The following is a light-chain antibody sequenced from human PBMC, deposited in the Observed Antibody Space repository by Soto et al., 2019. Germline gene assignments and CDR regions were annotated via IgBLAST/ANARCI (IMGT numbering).Light chain of an antibody. Sequence: DIVMTQSPDSLDVSLGEMATINCKSNQSVLPTSNNKNYLATYQQKPGQPPKVLITWASNREAGVPDGFSGSRAGRDLARIITSLQAEDVIVYYWRQYYTTVTFGGVTKVEFK. CDR3: RQYYTTVT. J-gene: IGKJ4*01. V-gene: IGKV4-1*01. CDR2: WAS. CDR1: QSVLPTSNNKNY.